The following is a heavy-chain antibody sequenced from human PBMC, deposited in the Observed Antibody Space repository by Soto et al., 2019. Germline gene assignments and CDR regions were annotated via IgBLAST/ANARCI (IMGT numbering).Heavy chain of an antibody. D-gene: IGHD4-17*01. Sequence: PGGSLRLSCAASGFTFRGYAMNWVRQAPGKGLEWVAVISNDGSNKYYADSVKGRFIISRDNSKNTLYLQSNSLRLEDTAVYYCAREDYGDSRGYYYGMDVWGQGTTVTVSS. CDR2: ISNDGSNK. CDR3: AREDYGDSRGYYYGMDV. CDR1: GFTFRGYA. J-gene: IGHJ6*02. V-gene: IGHV3-30-3*01.